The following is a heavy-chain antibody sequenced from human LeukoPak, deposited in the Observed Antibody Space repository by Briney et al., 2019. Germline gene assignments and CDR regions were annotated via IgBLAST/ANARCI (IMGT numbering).Heavy chain of an antibody. CDR2: IKQDGSEK. V-gene: IGHV3-7*01. J-gene: IGHJ6*02. CDR1: GFTFSSYW. Sequence: GGSLRLSCAASGFTFSSYWMSWVRQAPGKGPEWVANIKQDGSEKYYVDSVKGRFTISRDNAKNSLYLQMNSLRAEDTAVYYCAREDWRILSYCYGMDVWGQGTTVTVSS. CDR3: AREDWRILSYCYGMDV. D-gene: IGHD1-1*01.